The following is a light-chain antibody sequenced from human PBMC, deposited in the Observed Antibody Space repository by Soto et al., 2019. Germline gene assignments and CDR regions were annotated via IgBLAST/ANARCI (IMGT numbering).Light chain of an antibody. J-gene: IGKJ4*01. V-gene: IGKV1-27*01. Sequence: DVQMTQSPSSLSASAGDRVTITCRASQGIHNSLAWYQQKPGKPPKLLMYGAATVHSEVPSRFADRGYGTDFTLTISSLQPEDVATYYCQKYNSGLRTFGGGTTVVLK. CDR1: QGIHNS. CDR3: QKYNSGLRT. CDR2: GAA.